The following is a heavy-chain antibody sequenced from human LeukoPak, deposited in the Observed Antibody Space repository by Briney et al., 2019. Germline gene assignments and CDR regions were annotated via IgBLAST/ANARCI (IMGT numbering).Heavy chain of an antibody. V-gene: IGHV4-59*08. D-gene: IGHD2/OR15-2a*01. CDR2: IYYSGST. CDR1: GGSISSYY. CDR3: ARFESIKPLDAFDI. J-gene: IGHJ3*02. Sequence: KPSETLSLTCTVSGGSISSYYWSWIRQPPGKGLEWIGYIYYSGSTNYNPSLQSRVTISVDTSKNQFSLKLSSVTAADTAVYYCARFESIKPLDAFDIWGQGTMVTVSS.